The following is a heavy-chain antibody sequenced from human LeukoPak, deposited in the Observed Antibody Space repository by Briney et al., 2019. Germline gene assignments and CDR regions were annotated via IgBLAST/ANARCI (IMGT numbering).Heavy chain of an antibody. CDR2: IYYSGST. D-gene: IGHD3-3*01. Sequence: SETLSLTCTVSGGSISDYYWNWIRQPPGKGLEWIDYIYYSGSTTYNPSLTSRVTMSVDTGKNQFSLTVRSVTAADTAVYYCARGDFCSKSNCYLRPMDVWGKGTTVTVSS. CDR3: ARGDFCSKSNCYLRPMDV. J-gene: IGHJ6*03. V-gene: IGHV4-59*01. CDR1: GGSISDYY.